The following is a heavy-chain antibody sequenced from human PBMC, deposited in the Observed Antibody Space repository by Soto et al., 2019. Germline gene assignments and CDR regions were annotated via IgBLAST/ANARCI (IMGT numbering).Heavy chain of an antibody. CDR2: IWYDGSNK. D-gene: IGHD3-22*01. CDR1: GFTFSSYG. CDR3: ARQMVYYDSSGYYYDAFDI. Sequence: GGSLRLSCAASGFTFSSYGMHWVRQAPGKGLEWVAVIWYDGSNKYYADSVKGRFTISRDNSKNTLYLQMNSLRAEDTAVYYCARQMVYYDSSGYYYDAFDIWGQGTMVTVSS. J-gene: IGHJ3*02. V-gene: IGHV3-33*01.